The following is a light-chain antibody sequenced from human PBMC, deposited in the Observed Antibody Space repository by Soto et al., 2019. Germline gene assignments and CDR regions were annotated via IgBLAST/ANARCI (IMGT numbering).Light chain of an antibody. CDR2: EVR. V-gene: IGLV2-14*01. CDR3: SSYTSKSSLI. Sequence: APSPPGSVRPSPGQAIPISCAGTMRDVGGYNLVSWYQQHPGRAPQLIIYEVRNRPSGISFRFSGSKSGNTASLTISGLQAEDEADYYCSSYTSKSSLIFGGGTKVTV. CDR1: MRDVGGYNL. J-gene: IGLJ2*01.